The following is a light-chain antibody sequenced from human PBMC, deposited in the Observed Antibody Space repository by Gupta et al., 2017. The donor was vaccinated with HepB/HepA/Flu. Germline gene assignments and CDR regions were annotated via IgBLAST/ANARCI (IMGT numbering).Light chain of an antibody. CDR1: QNVNKY. J-gene: IGKJ5*01. V-gene: IGKV1-5*03. CDR3: QQDNNYSIT. CDR2: EAS. Sequence: DIQVTQSPSTQSASIGDRVTITCRVSQNVNKYLAWYQQKPEKVPKLLVYEASAVRTDVPSRFSDSGSGTEFTLTINGLQPDDFATYYCQQDNNYSITFGQGTPVEVK.